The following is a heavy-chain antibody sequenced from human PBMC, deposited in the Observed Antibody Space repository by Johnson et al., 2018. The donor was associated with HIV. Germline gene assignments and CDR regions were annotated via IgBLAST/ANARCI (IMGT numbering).Heavy chain of an antibody. J-gene: IGHJ3*02. V-gene: IGHV3-30*18. CDR1: GFPFSSYG. Sequence: QVQLVESGGGVVQPGRSLRLSCAASGFPFSSYGMHWVRQAPGKGLEWVANIKEDGSEKKYADSVKGRFPISRDNSKNTLYLQMNSLRAEDTAVYYCAKTYYDFWSGYYGAFDIWGQGTMVTVSS. D-gene: IGHD3-3*01. CDR2: IKEDGSEK. CDR3: AKTYYDFWSGYYGAFDI.